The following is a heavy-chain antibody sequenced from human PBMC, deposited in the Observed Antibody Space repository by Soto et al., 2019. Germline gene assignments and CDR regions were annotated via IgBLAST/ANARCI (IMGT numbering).Heavy chain of an antibody. CDR2: ISGSGGGT. CDR3: AKVSLGATTITDYYYYGMDV. V-gene: IGHV3-23*01. Sequence: PVGSLRLSCAASGFTFSSYVMTWVRPAPGKGLEWVSGISGSGGGTYYADSVKGRFTMSRDNSKSTLYLQMNSLRAEDTAVYYCAKVSLGATTITDYYYYGMDVWGQGTTVTVSS. J-gene: IGHJ6*02. D-gene: IGHD1-26*01. CDR1: GFTFSSYV.